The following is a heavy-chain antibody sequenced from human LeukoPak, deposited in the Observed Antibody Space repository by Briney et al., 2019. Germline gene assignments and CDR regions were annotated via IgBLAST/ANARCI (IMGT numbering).Heavy chain of an antibody. CDR1: GGSISSSNW. Sequence: SETLSLTCAVSGGSISSSNWWSWVRQPPGKGLEWIGEIYRSGSTNYNPSLKSRVTISVDKSKNQFSLKLSSVTAADTAVYYCARGPMFYSKGTYFDYWGQGTLVTVSS. CDR2: IYRSGST. J-gene: IGHJ4*02. V-gene: IGHV4-4*02. D-gene: IGHD4-11*01. CDR3: ARGPMFYSKGTYFDY.